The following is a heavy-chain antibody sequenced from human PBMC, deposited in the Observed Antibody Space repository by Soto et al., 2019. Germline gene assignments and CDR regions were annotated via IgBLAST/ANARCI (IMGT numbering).Heavy chain of an antibody. D-gene: IGHD2-21*02. CDR2: IWYDGSNK. J-gene: IGHJ6*02. Sequence: QVQLVESGGGVVQPGRSLRLSCAASGFTFSSYGMHWVRQAPGKGLEWVAVIWYDGSNKYYADSVKGRFTISRDNSKNTLYLQMNSLRAEDTAVYYCARSYCGGDCYQSYGMDVWGQGTTVTVSS. CDR3: ARSYCGGDCYQSYGMDV. V-gene: IGHV3-33*01. CDR1: GFTFSSYG.